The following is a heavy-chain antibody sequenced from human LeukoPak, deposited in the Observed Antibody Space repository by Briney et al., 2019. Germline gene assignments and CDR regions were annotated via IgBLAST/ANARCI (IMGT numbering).Heavy chain of an antibody. D-gene: IGHD5-18*01. CDR2: IISDGSST. V-gene: IGHV3-74*01. CDR3: ARDRGYSIDY. J-gene: IGHJ4*02. Sequence: PGGSLRLSCAASGFNFSSYWMHWVRQAPGKGLVWVSRIISDGSSTTYADSVKGRFTISRDNAKNTLYLQMNSLRAEDTAVYYCARDRGYSIDYWGQGTLVTVSS. CDR1: GFNFSSYW.